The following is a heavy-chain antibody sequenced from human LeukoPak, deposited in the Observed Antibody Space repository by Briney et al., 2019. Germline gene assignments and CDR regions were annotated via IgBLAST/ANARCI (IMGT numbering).Heavy chain of an antibody. CDR3: ARGLGSRGQYFDL. CDR2: IYPSGGT. V-gene: IGHV4-4*07. D-gene: IGHD3-10*01. Sequence: SEALSLTCTVSSGSISGDSWSWIRQPAGKGLEWIGRIYPSGGTDYNPSLKSRVTMSVDTSKNQLSLKLSSVTAADTAVYCCARGLGSRGQYFDLWGRGTLVTVSS. CDR1: SGSISGDS. J-gene: IGHJ2*01.